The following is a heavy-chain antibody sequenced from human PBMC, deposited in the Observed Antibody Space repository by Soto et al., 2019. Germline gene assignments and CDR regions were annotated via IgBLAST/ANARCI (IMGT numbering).Heavy chain of an antibody. V-gene: IGHV1-69*01. CDR3: ASPTEKWVGALIPFDY. CDR2: IIPIFGTA. CDR1: GGTFSSYA. Sequence: QVQLVQSGAEVKKPGSSVKVSCKASGGTFSSYAISWVQQAPGQGLEWMGGIIPIFGTANYAQKFQGRVTITADESTSTAYMELSSLRSEDTAVYYCASPTEKWVGALIPFDYWGQGTLVTVSS. J-gene: IGHJ4*02. D-gene: IGHD1-26*01.